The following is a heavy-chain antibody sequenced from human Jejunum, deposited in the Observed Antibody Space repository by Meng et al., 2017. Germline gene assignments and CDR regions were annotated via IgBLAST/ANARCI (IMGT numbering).Heavy chain of an antibody. D-gene: IGHD3-10*01. CDR2: IYSSGST. V-gene: IGHV4-4*07. CDR1: GGSISNYY. CDR3: VRDGALVRGLITDY. J-gene: IGHJ4*02. Sequence: SETLSLTCTVSGGSISNYYCSWIRQPAGKGLERLGRIYSSGSTDYNPSLKSRVTMSVDTSKNQVSLNLMSVTAADTAVYYCVRDGALVRGLITDYWGQGTLVTVSS.